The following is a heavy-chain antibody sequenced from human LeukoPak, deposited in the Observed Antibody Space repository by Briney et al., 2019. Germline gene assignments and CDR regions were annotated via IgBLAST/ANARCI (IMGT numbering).Heavy chain of an antibody. D-gene: IGHD2/OR15-2a*01. CDR2: ISSSGSTI. V-gene: IGHV3-48*04. CDR1: GFTFSSYG. Sequence: GGSLRLSCAASGFTFSSYGMSWVRQAPGKGLEWVSYISSSGSTIYYADSVKGRFTISRDNAKNSLYLQMNSLRAEDTAVYYCARDQESTWDYWGQGTLVTVSS. J-gene: IGHJ4*02. CDR3: ARDQESTWDY.